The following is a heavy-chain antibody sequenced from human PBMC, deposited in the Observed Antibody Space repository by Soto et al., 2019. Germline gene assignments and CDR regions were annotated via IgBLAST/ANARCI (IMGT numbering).Heavy chain of an antibody. CDR3: ARGSSRSPDAFDI. D-gene: IGHD6-13*01. Sequence: ASVKVSCKASGYTFTCYFMHLVRQAPGQGLEWMGWINPNSGGTNYAQKFQGWVTMTRDTSISTAYMELSRLRSDDTAVYYCARGSSRSPDAFDIWGQGTMVTVS. V-gene: IGHV1-2*04. CDR1: GYTFTCYF. J-gene: IGHJ3*02. CDR2: INPNSGGT.